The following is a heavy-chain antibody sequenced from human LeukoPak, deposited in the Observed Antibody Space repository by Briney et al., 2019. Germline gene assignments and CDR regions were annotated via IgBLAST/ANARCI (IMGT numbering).Heavy chain of an antibody. J-gene: IGHJ5*02. CDR1: GFTFSTYN. CDR2: IYYSGST. Sequence: GSLRLSCAASGFTFSTYNMNWIRQPPGKGLEWIGSIYYSGSTYYNPSLKSRVTISVDTSKNQFSLKLSSVTAADTAVYYCAREGDWFDPWGQGTLVTVSS. V-gene: IGHV4-39*07. CDR3: AREGDWFDP. D-gene: IGHD3-16*01.